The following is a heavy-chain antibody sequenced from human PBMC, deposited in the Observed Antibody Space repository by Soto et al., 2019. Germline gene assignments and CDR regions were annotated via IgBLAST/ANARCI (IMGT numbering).Heavy chain of an antibody. D-gene: IGHD5-12*01. CDR3: ARGGDVNYYHGMDV. V-gene: IGHV1-18*01. CDR1: GYTFTSYG. J-gene: IGHJ6*02. Sequence: QVQLVQSGGEVKKPGASVKLSCTASGYTFTSYGISWVRQAPGQGLEWMGWISAYNGKTNYAQNDQGRVNLTTATSTRTAYMGLWSLKSDDTAVYYCARGGDVNYYHGMDVWGQGTTVTVSS. CDR2: ISAYNGKT.